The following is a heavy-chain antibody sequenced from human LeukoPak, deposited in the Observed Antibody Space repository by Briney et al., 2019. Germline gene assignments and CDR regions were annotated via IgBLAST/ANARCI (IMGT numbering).Heavy chain of an antibody. D-gene: IGHD3-22*01. Sequence: SETLSLTCTVSGGSISSYYWSWIRQPPGKGLEWIGYIYYSGSTNYNPSLKSRVTISVDTSKNQFSLKLSSVTAADTAVYYCARDPGRWDYYDSSGYSPTDAFDIWGQGTMVTVSS. V-gene: IGHV4-59*01. CDR1: GGSISSYY. CDR3: ARDPGRWDYYDSSGYSPTDAFDI. CDR2: IYYSGST. J-gene: IGHJ3*02.